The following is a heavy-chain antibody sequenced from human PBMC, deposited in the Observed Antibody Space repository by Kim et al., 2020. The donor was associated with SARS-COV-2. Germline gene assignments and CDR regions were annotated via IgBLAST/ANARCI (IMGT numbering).Heavy chain of an antibody. D-gene: IGHD4-17*01. J-gene: IGHJ5*02. CDR2: INPNSGGT. Sequence: ASVKVSCKASGYTFIGYYMHWVRQAPGQGLEWMGRINPNSGGTNYAQKFQGRVTMTRDTSISTAYMELSRLRSDDTAVYYCARLPTVTKRFDPWGQGTLVTVSS. V-gene: IGHV1-2*06. CDR3: ARLPTVTKRFDP. CDR1: GYTFIGYY.